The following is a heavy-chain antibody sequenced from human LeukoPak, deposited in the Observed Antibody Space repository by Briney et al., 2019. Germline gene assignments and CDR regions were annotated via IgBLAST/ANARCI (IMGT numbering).Heavy chain of an antibody. Sequence: SETLSLTCVVSGGSFSGYYWSWIRQPPGKGLEWIGEINNSGSTNYNPSLKSRVTISVDTSKNQFSLKLSSVTAADTAVYYCAREPITMVRGVILTYQYYFDYWGQGTLVTVSS. CDR3: AREPITMVRGVILTYQYYFDY. V-gene: IGHV4-34*01. CDR1: GGSFSGYY. CDR2: INNSGST. D-gene: IGHD3-10*01. J-gene: IGHJ4*02.